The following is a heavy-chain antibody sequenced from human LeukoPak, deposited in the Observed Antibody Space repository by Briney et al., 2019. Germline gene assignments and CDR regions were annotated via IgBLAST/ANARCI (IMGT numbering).Heavy chain of an antibody. CDR1: GYKFTNYW. V-gene: IGHV5-51*01. Sequence: GESLKISCKASGYKFTNYWIGWVRQMPGKGLEWMAIIYPGDSETRYSPSFQGQVTISADKSIGTMYLQWSSLKASDTAMYYCARALRTGQGDYVPVLWGQGTLVIVSS. J-gene: IGHJ4*02. D-gene: IGHD4-17*01. CDR2: IYPGDSET. CDR3: ARALRTGQGDYVPVL.